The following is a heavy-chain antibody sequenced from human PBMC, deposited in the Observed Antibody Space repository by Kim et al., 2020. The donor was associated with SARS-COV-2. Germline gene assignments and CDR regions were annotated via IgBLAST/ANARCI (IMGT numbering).Heavy chain of an antibody. V-gene: IGHV4-34*01. CDR2: INHSGST. D-gene: IGHD3-10*01. Sequence: SETLSLTCAVYGGSFSGYYWSWIRQPPGKGLEWIGEINHSGSTNYNPSLKSRVTISVDTSKNQFSLKLSSVTAADTAVYYCARGEVRFGELSTPRNWFDPWGQGTLVTVS. J-gene: IGHJ5*02. CDR3: ARGEVRFGELSTPRNWFDP. CDR1: GGSFSGYY.